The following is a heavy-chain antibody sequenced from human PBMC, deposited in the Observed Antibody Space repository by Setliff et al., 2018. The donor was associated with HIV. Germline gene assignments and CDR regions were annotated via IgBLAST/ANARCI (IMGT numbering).Heavy chain of an antibody. D-gene: IGHD6-19*01. Sequence: SETLSLTCAVYGGSFSGYYWSWIRQPPGKGLEWIGEIIHSGSTNYNPSLRSRVTISVDTSKNQFSLKLSSVTAADTAVYYCARRSGWSEDYWGQGTLVTVSS. CDR2: IIHSGST. CDR3: ARRSGWSEDY. CDR1: GGSFSGYY. J-gene: IGHJ4*02. V-gene: IGHV4-34*12.